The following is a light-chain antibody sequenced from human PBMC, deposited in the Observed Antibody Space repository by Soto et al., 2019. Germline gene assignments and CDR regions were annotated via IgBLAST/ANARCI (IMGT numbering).Light chain of an antibody. CDR3: QEYNSAPRT. V-gene: IGKV1-27*01. J-gene: IGKJ1*01. CDR1: QGISNY. Sequence: DIPMTQSPSSLSASVGDRVTITCRASQGISNYLAWYQQKPGKVPKLLIYAASTLQSGVPSRFSGSGSGTDVTRTISSLQPEGVATYYCQEYNSAPRTFGQGTNVEIK. CDR2: AAS.